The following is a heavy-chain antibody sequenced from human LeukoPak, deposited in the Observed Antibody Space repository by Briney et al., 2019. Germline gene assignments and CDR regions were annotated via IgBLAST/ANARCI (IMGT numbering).Heavy chain of an antibody. J-gene: IGHJ4*02. CDR2: IHYSGTT. CDR3: ARYGTSSSRFFDQ. CDR1: GGSISAYY. Sequence: PSETLSLTCTVSGGSISAYYWSWIRQPPGKGLEWIGYIHYSGTTNYYPSLKSRVTIALDTSKNQFSLKLNSVTAADTAVYYCARYGTSSSRFFDQWGQGTLVTVSS. D-gene: IGHD6-6*01. V-gene: IGHV4-59*01.